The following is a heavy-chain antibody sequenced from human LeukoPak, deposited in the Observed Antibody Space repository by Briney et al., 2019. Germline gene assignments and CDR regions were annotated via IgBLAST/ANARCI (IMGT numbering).Heavy chain of an antibody. V-gene: IGHV1-46*01. D-gene: IGHD3-3*01. CDR1: GYTFTNYY. CDR3: ARGLPTYYDFWSGYPPGL. CDR2: INPSTGST. J-gene: IGHJ2*01. Sequence: GASVKVSCKASGYTFTNYYMHWVRQAPGQGREWMGIINPSTGSTSYAQKLQGRVTMTRDTPTNTFYMELSSLRSEDTALYYCARGLPTYYDFWSGYPPGLWGRGTLVTVSS.